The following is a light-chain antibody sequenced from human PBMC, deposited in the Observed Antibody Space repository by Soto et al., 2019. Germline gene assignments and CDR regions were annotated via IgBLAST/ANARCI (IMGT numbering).Light chain of an antibody. Sequence: EIVLTQFPVAMSVSPGERATLSCRVSQNVTNKLNWYQQNPGQAPRLLIYGASTRAAGLPARFSGSGSETEFTLTISSLQSEDFAIYYCQEYHNWPFVTFGGGTKVETK. V-gene: IGKV3-15*01. CDR3: QEYHNWPFVT. CDR1: QNVTNK. CDR2: GAS. J-gene: IGKJ4*01.